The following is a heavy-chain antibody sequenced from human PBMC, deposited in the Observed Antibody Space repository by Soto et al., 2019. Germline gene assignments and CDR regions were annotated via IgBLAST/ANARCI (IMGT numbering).Heavy chain of an antibody. CDR2: INPNSGGT. J-gene: IGHJ6*02. CDR3: AIPAAPYYYYYGMDV. D-gene: IGHD2-2*01. CDR1: GYTFTGYY. Sequence: ASVKVSCKASGYTFTGYYMHWVRQAPGQGLEWMGWINPNSGGTNYAQKFQGRVTMTRDTSISTAYMELSRLRSDDTAVYYCAIPAAPYYYYYGMDVGGQGTTVTVSS. V-gene: IGHV1-2*02.